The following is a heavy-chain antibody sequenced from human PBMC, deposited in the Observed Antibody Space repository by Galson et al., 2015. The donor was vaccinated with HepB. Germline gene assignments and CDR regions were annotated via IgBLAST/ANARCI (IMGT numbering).Heavy chain of an antibody. J-gene: IGHJ1*01. Sequence: RLSCAASGFIFSRYGMHWVRQAPGKGLEWVAVISNDGNDRHYADSVKGRFTISRDNSKSTLYLQMNSLRPEDTAVYYCGGERVPTIRGNIGHWGQGTLVTVSS. CDR2: ISNDGNDR. CDR3: GGERVPTIRGNIGH. V-gene: IGHV3-30*03. CDR1: GFIFSRYG. D-gene: IGHD2/OR15-2a*01.